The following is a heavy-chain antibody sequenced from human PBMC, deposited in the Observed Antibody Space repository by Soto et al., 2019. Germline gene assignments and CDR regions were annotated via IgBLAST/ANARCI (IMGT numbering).Heavy chain of an antibody. J-gene: IGHJ5*02. D-gene: IGHD3-10*01. CDR3: ARRIWFGELNRVLGNWFDP. CDR1: GYSFTSYW. CDR2: IDPSDSYT. Sequence: EVQLVQSGAEVKKPGESLRISCKGSGYSFTSYWISWVRQMPGKGLEWMGRIDPSDSYTNYSPSFQGHVTISADKSISTAYLQWSSLKASDTAMYYCARRIWFGELNRVLGNWFDPWGQGTLVTVSS. V-gene: IGHV5-10-1*01.